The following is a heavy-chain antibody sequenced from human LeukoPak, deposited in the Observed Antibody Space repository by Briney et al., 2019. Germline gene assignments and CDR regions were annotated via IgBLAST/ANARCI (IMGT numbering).Heavy chain of an antibody. CDR3: ATTPEWATIPFGFDY. J-gene: IGHJ4*02. D-gene: IGHD5-12*01. CDR1: GYSFINYD. CDR2: INPNFGGT. Sequence: ASVKVSFKASGYSFINYDMHWVRQAPGQGLEWMGWINPNFGGTNYARKFQGRVTMTRDTSISTVYMELSRLRSDDTAVYYCATTPEWATIPFGFDYWGQGSLVTVSS. V-gene: IGHV1-2*02.